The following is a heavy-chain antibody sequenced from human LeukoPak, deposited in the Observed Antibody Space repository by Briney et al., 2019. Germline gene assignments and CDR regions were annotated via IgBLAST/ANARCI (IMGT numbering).Heavy chain of an antibody. CDR1: GVSISTYS. CDR3: ARDEYQLLYSGYYYYMDV. Sequence: PSETLSLTCTVSGVSISTYSWSWIRQPPGKGLEWIGYISYSGSTSYNPSLRSRVTISVDTSKNQFSLKLSSVTAADTAVYYCARDEYQLLYSGYYYYMDVWGKGTTVTVSS. V-gene: IGHV4-59*01. CDR2: ISYSGST. D-gene: IGHD2-2*02. J-gene: IGHJ6*03.